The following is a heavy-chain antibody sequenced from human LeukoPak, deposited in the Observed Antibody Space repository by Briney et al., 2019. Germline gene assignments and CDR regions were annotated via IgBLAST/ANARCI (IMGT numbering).Heavy chain of an antibody. CDR1: GFTVSNNY. CDR3: ARPSSLDGSGRYYIDY. Sequence: PGWSLRLSCEVSGFTVSNNYLNWVRQAPGKGLEWVSVTHSDGTTYYADSVKGRFTISRDNSKNTLYLQMNSLRDEDTAVYYCARPSSLDGSGRYYIDYWGQGTLVTVSS. V-gene: IGHV3-66*01. J-gene: IGHJ4*02. CDR2: THSDGTT. D-gene: IGHD3-10*01.